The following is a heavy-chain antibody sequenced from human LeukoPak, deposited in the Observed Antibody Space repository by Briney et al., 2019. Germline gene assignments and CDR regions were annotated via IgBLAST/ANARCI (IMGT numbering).Heavy chain of an antibody. D-gene: IGHD3-10*01. CDR2: INTDGSVT. Sequence: GGSLRLSCAASGFTFSSYWMHWVRQVPGKGLLWVSRINTDGSVTNYADSVRGRFTISRDNTKNTLYLQMDSLRGEDTAVYYCSRDLRGPRDYWGQGTLVTVSS. J-gene: IGHJ4*02. CDR1: GFTFSSYW. V-gene: IGHV3-74*01. CDR3: SRDLRGPRDY.